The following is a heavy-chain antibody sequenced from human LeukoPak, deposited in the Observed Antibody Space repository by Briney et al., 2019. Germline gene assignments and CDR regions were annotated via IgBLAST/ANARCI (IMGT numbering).Heavy chain of an antibody. D-gene: IGHD3-3*01. CDR2: IRYDGSNK. CDR1: GFTFSSYG. J-gene: IGHJ6*03. V-gene: IGHV3-30*02. CDR3: ARINFWSGYAPGQLYYYMDV. Sequence: GGSLRLSCAASGFTFSSYGMHWVRQAPGKGLEWVAFIRYDGSNKYYADSVKGRFTISRDNSKNTLYLQMNSLRAEDTAVYYCARINFWSGYAPGQLYYYMDVWGKGTTVTVSS.